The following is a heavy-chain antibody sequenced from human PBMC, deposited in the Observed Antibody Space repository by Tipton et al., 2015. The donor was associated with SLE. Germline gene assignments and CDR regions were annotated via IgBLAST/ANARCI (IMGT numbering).Heavy chain of an antibody. Sequence: TLSLTCAVSGDFFSSTNWWSWLRQHPGKGPEWIGNIYFSGTTSYNPSLKSRLTISLEKSQNQFSLKLSSVTAADTAVYYCARVSAGVVYAPLDYWGQGILVTVSS. CDR2: IYFSGTT. J-gene: IGHJ4*02. D-gene: IGHD2-8*02. CDR3: ARVSAGVVYAPLDY. CDR1: GDFFSSTNW. V-gene: IGHV4-4*02.